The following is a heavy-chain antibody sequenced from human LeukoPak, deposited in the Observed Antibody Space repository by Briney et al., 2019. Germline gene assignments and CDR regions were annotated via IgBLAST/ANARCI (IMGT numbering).Heavy chain of an antibody. CDR3: AKELDTMFFDY. CDR2: AGWTGGTT. D-gene: IGHD3-10*02. V-gene: IGHV3-43*01. Sequence: GGSLRLSCATSGFNFDRYTIHWVRQAPGKGLEWVSLAGWTGGTTFYSDSVRGRFTISRDSGRKSVYLQMNSLTTDDTAFYFCAKELDTMFFDYWGQGALVTVSS. J-gene: IGHJ4*02. CDR1: GFNFDRYT.